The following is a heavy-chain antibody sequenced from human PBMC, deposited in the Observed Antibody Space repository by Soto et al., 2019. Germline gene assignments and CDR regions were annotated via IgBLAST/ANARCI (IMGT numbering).Heavy chain of an antibody. V-gene: IGHV4-59*08. CDR3: ARRYTYSSDY. CDR2: ISYSGST. CDR1: AGSISSYY. J-gene: IGHJ4*03. Sequence: PSETLSLTCTVSAGSISSYYWSWIRQPPGRGLEWIGYISYSGSTNYNPSLKSRVTISVDTSKNQFSLKLSSVTAADTAVYYCARRYTYSSDYWVHWSLVTV. D-gene: IGHD5-18*01.